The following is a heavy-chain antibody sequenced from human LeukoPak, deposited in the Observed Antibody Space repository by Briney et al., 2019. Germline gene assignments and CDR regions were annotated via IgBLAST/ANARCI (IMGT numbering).Heavy chain of an antibody. V-gene: IGHV3-23*01. CDR2: ISGSGGST. Sequence: PGGSLRLSCAASGFTFSSYAMSWVRQAPGKGLEGVPAISGSGGSTYYADSVKGRFTISRDNSKNTLYLQMNGLRAEDTAVYYCAKGSVRNMVRGVMTYWGQGTLVTVSS. CDR3: AKGSVRNMVRGVMTY. J-gene: IGHJ4*02. CDR1: GFTFSSYA. D-gene: IGHD3-10*01.